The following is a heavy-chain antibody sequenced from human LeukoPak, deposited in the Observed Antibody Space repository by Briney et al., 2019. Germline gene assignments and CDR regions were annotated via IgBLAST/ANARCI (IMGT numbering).Heavy chain of an antibody. V-gene: IGHV4-4*09. J-gene: IGHJ4*02. D-gene: IGHD6-19*01. Sequence: PSETLTLTCTVSGGSISSYDWSWIRQPPGKGLEWIGYIYTSGSTNYNPSLKSRVTISVDTSKYQFSLKLSSVTAADTAVYYCARGSGWYLYWGQGTLVTVSS. CDR3: ARGSGWYLY. CDR1: GGSISSYD. CDR2: IYTSGST.